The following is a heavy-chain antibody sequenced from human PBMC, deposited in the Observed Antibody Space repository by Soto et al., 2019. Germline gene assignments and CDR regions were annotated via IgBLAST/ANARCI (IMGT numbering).Heavy chain of an antibody. CDR3: AKDRHYPRDYFHY. CDR1: GFTFISSA. Sequence: GGSLRLSCGASGFTFISSAISWVRQAPGKGLEWVSAVSANGQGIYYADSVRGRFTISRDNSKNTVFLHMDSLSAEGTAVYYCAKDRHYPRDYFHYWGQGTLVTVSS. V-gene: IGHV3-23*01. D-gene: IGHD3-10*01. J-gene: IGHJ4*02. CDR2: VSANGQGI.